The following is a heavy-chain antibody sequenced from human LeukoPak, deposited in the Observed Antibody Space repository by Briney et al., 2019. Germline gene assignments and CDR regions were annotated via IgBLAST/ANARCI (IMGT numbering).Heavy chain of an antibody. CDR1: GYTFTSYD. CDR2: MNPNSGNT. Sequence: ASVKVSCKASGYTFTSYDINWVRQATGQGLEWMGWMNPNSGNTGYAQKFQGRVTMTRNTSISTAYMELSSLRSEDTAVYYCARGHRVRFFEWLNYYYMDVWGKGTTVTVSS. V-gene: IGHV1-8*01. CDR3: ARGHRVRFFEWLNYYYMDV. J-gene: IGHJ6*03. D-gene: IGHD3-3*01.